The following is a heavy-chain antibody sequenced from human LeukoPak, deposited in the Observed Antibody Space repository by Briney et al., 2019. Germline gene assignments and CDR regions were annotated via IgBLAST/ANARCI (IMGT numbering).Heavy chain of an antibody. CDR3: AKDRDYYLVGFFDY. CDR1: GFTFSSYA. D-gene: IGHD3-10*01. Sequence: PGGSLRLSCAASGFTFSSYAMSWVRQAPGKGLEWVSAISGSGVTTYYADSAKGRFTISRDNSKNTLYLQMNSLRAEDTALYYCAKDRDYYLVGFFDYWGQGTLVTVSS. V-gene: IGHV3-23*01. J-gene: IGHJ4*02. CDR2: ISGSGVTT.